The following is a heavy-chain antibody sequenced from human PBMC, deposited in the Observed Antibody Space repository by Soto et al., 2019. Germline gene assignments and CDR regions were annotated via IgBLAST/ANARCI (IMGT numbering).Heavy chain of an antibody. CDR2: IYYSGST. D-gene: IGHD1-26*01. CDR1: VVSISTGSYY. Sequence: PSETLSLTCTVSVVSISTGSYYWGWIRQPPGKGLEWIGTIYYSGSTYYNPSLKSRVTISVDTSKNNFSLKLSSVTAADTAVYYCARIQWALPNWFEPWGQGALVTVSS. CDR3: ARIQWALPNWFEP. J-gene: IGHJ5*02. V-gene: IGHV4-39*02.